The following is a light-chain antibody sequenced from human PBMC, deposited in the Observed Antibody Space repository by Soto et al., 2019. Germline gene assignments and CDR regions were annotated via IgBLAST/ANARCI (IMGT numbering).Light chain of an antibody. CDR3: QQYDFYYT. CDR2: AAA. CDR1: QSLSRG. Sequence: DIQMTQSPSTLSASVGDRVTITCRASQSLSRGLAWYQQKPGKAHKLLIYAAASLESGVPSRFSGSGSGTEFTLTIISLQADEFATYYCQQYDFYYTFGQGTKLEIK. V-gene: IGKV1-5*01. J-gene: IGKJ2*01.